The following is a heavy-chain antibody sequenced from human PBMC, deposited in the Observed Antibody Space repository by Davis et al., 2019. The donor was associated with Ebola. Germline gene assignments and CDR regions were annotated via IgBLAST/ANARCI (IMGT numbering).Heavy chain of an antibody. Sequence: SETLSLTCAVSGGSISSSNWWSWVRQPPGKRLEWIGEIYHSGSTNYNPSLKSRVTISVDKSKNQFSLKLSSVTAADTAVYYCARDNGDYPWGYYFDYWGQGTLVTVSS. CDR2: IYHSGST. CDR1: GGSISSSNW. J-gene: IGHJ4*02. V-gene: IGHV4-4*02. CDR3: ARDNGDYPWGYYFDY. D-gene: IGHD4-17*01.